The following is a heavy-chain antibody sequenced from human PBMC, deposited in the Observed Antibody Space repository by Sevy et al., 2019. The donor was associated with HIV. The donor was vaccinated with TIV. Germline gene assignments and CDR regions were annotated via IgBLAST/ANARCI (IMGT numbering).Heavy chain of an antibody. CDR1: GFTFSSYG. CDR3: AKDGYDSSGYYYGSSGCFDY. CDR2: ISYDGSNK. Sequence: GGSLRLSCAASGFTFSSYGMHWVRQAPGKGLEWVAVISYDGSNKYYADSVKGRFTISRDNSKNTLYLQMNSLRAEDTAVYYCAKDGYDSSGYYYGSSGCFDYWGQGTLVTVSS. V-gene: IGHV3-30*18. J-gene: IGHJ4*02. D-gene: IGHD3-22*01.